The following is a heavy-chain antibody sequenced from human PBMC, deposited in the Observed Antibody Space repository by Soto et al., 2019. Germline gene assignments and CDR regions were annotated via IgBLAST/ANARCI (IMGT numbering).Heavy chain of an antibody. CDR3: ARHVGYCSGGSCNPDAFDI. Sequence: PSETLSLTCTVSGGSISSSSYYWGWIRQPPGKGLEWIGSIYYSGSTYYNPSLKSRVTISVDTSKNQFSLKLSSVTAADTAVYYCARHVGYCSGGSCNPDAFDIWGQGTMVTVSS. V-gene: IGHV4-39*01. CDR1: GGSISSSSYY. CDR2: IYYSGST. J-gene: IGHJ3*02. D-gene: IGHD2-15*01.